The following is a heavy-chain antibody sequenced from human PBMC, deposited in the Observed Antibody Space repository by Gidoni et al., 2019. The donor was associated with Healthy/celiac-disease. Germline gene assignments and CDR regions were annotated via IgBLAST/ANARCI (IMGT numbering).Heavy chain of an antibody. D-gene: IGHD2-21*02. J-gene: IGHJ4*02. Sequence: EVQLLESGGGLVQPGGSLRLSCDASGFTFSSYAISWVRQAPGKGLEWVSAISGSGGSTYYADSVKGRFTISRDNSKNTLYLQMNSLRAEDTAAYYCAKGVTAIVDYWGQGTLVTVSS. V-gene: IGHV3-23*01. CDR2: ISGSGGST. CDR3: AKGVTAIVDY. CDR1: GFTFSSYA.